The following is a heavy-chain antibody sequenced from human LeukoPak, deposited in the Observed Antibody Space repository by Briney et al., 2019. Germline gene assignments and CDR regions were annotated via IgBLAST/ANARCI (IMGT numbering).Heavy chain of an antibody. Sequence: SETLSLTCTVSGGSISSYYWSWIRQPPGKGLEWIGYIYYSGSTNYNPSLKSRVTISVDTSKNQFSLKLSSVTAADTAVYYCARDSRGDYYFDYWGQETLVTVSS. CDR3: ARDSRGDYYFDY. CDR1: GGSISSYY. D-gene: IGHD2-21*01. J-gene: IGHJ4*02. CDR2: IYYSGST. V-gene: IGHV4-59*12.